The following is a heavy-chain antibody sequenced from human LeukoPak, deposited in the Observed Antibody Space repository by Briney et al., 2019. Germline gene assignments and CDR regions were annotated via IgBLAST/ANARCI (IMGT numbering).Heavy chain of an antibody. J-gene: IGHJ3*01. CDR3: ARDPGYIGRT. Sequence: GGSLRLSCAAFGFTFSNYWMHWVRQAPGKGLVWVSYISSSSSTIYYADSVKGRFTISRDNAKNSLYLQMNTLRAEDTAVYYCARDPGYIGRTWGQGTMVTVSS. D-gene: IGHD1-26*01. V-gene: IGHV3-48*01. CDR2: ISSSSSTI. CDR1: GFTFSNYW.